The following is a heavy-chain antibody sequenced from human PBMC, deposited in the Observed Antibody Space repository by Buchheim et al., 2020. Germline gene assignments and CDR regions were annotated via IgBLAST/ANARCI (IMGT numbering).Heavy chain of an antibody. J-gene: IGHJ6*02. CDR3: ARWGLGRLLEWLPHYYYYGMDV. D-gene: IGHD3-3*01. Sequence: EVQLLESGGGLVQPGGSLRLSCAASGFTFSSYAMSWVRQAPGKGLEWVSAISGSGGSTYYADSVTGRFTISRDNSTNTLYLQMNSLRAEDTAVYYCARWGLGRLLEWLPHYYYYGMDVWGQGTT. CDR1: GFTFSSYA. CDR2: ISGSGGST. V-gene: IGHV3-23*01.